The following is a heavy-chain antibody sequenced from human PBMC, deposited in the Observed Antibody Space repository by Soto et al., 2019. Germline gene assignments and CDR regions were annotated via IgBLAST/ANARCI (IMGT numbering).Heavy chain of an antibody. Sequence: SLRLSCAASGFTFSDYEMNWVRQAPGKGLEWVSYISSSGGTIKYADSVKGRFTISRDNAKNSLFLQMHSLRADDTAVYYCARDAFEIYYKFGMDVWGHGTPVTGSS. CDR3: ARDAFEIYYKFGMDV. J-gene: IGHJ6*02. D-gene: IGHD1-26*01. V-gene: IGHV3-48*03. CDR2: ISSSGGTI. CDR1: GFTFSDYE.